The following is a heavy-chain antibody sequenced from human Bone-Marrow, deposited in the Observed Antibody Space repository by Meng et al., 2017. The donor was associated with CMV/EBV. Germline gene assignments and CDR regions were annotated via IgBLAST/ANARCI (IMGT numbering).Heavy chain of an antibody. Sequence: GESLKISCAASGFTVSSNYMSWVRQAPGKGLEWVSVIYSGGSTYYADSVKGRFTMSRDNSKNTLYLQMNSLRAEDTAVYYCARYYYGMDVWGQGTTVTVSS. J-gene: IGHJ6*02. V-gene: IGHV3-53*01. CDR1: GFTVSSNY. CDR3: ARYYYGMDV. CDR2: IYSGGST.